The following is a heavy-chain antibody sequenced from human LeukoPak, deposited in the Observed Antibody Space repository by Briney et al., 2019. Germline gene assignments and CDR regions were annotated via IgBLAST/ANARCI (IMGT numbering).Heavy chain of an antibody. CDR2: IRYDGSNK. J-gene: IGHJ4*02. CDR1: GFTFSSYG. V-gene: IGHV3-30*02. Sequence: GGSLRLSCAASGFTFSSYGMHWVRQAPGKGLEWVAFIRYDGSNKYYADSVKGRFTISRDNSKNTLYLQMNSLRADDTAVYYCAKDPTVTTPYYLDYWGQGTLVTVSS. D-gene: IGHD4-17*01. CDR3: AKDPTVTTPYYLDY.